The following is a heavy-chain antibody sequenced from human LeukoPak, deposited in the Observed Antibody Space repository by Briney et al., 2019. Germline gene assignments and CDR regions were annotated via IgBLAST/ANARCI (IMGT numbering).Heavy chain of an antibody. J-gene: IGHJ4*02. CDR2: IGRSGGDT. Sequence: PGGSLRLSCVASGFTFSSYGMTWVRQAPGKGLEWVSTIGRSGGDTYYADSVKGRFTISRDNSKSTLYLLLNSLRADDTAVYYCAKHCYDNSRYSGFDYWGQGALVTVSS. CDR3: AKHCYDNSRYSGFDY. V-gene: IGHV3-23*01. CDR1: GFTFSSYG. D-gene: IGHD3-22*01.